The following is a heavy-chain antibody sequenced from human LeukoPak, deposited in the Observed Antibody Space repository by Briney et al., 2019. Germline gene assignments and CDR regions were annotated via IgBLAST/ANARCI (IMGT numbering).Heavy chain of an antibody. CDR1: GFIFDDNG. CDR2: ISWNSASI. D-gene: IGHD6-13*01. V-gene: IGHV3-9*01. J-gene: IGHJ3*02. Sequence: PGESLRLSCIASGFIFDDNGMHWVRQAPGKGLEWVSAISWNSASIAYADPVKGRFSISRDTAKKSLHLQMNGLRPEDTALYYCAKDLGSGSTWYEAFDIWGQGTMVTVSS. CDR3: AKDLGSGSTWYEAFDI.